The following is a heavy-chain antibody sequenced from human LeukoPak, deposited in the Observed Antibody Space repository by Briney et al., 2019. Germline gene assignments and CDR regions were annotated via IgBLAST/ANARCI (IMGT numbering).Heavy chain of an antibody. V-gene: IGHV3-23*01. CDR1: GFSFDDYG. CDR3: AKANWVSNADAVS. CDR2: MKGGGGDT. Sequence: PGGSLRLSCVASGFSFDDYGMMWVRQAPVRGLEWVASMKGGGGDTFYADFVKGRFTLSRDDSRNTIYLQLNSLRVEDTAVYYCAKANWVSNADAVSWGQGTLVTVSS. D-gene: IGHD1-1*01. J-gene: IGHJ5*02.